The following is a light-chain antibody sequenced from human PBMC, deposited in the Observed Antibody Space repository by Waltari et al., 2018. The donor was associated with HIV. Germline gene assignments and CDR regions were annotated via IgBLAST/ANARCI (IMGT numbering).Light chain of an antibody. J-gene: IGLJ2*01. V-gene: IGLV1-40*01. CDR1: NSNIGAGFD. Sequence: QSALTQPPSVSGAPGQSVTISCSGSNSNIGAGFDVHWYQQVPGTAPRLLIYDNNNRPSGVPDRFSGPKSGTSASLAINGLQSEDEADYYCQSYDSRLSGSVVFGGGTKVTVL. CDR2: DNN. CDR3: QSYDSRLSGSVV.